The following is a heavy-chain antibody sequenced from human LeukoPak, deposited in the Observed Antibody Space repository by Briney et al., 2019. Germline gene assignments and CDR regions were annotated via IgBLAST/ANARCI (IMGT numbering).Heavy chain of an antibody. J-gene: IGHJ4*02. CDR1: GYTFTNYN. Sequence: ASVRVSCNASGYTFTNYNINWVRQANGQGLEWMGWRNPNSGLTGYAQQFQGRVTLTRNTSKGTAYMELTTLRSEDTAINYCATRLWGSFHSTLDNWGQGTLVTVSS. D-gene: IGHD3-16*01. CDR3: ATRLWGSFHSTLDN. V-gene: IGHV1-8*01. CDR2: RNPNSGLT.